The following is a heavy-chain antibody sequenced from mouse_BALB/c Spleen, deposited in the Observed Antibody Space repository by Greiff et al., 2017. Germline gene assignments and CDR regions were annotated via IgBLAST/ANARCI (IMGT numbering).Heavy chain of an antibody. CDR2: INPYNGDT. CDR1: GYSFTGYF. V-gene: IGHV1-37*01. J-gene: IGHJ4*01. CDR3: GKGDYYAMDY. Sequence: EVKLVESGPELVKPGASVKISCKASGYSFTGYFMNWVKQSHGKSLEWIGRINPYNGDTFYNQKFKGKATLTVDKSSSTAHMELLSLTSEDSAVYYCGKGDYYAMDYWGQGTSVTVSS.